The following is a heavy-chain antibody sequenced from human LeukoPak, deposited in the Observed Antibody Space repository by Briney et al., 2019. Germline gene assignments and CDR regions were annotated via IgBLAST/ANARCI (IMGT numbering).Heavy chain of an antibody. V-gene: IGHV3-74*01. D-gene: IGHD3-16*01. CDR1: GFVFSTYW. J-gene: IGHJ4*02. CDR3: ARDWAWGGFDH. Sequence: LRGGSLRLSCAGSGFVFSTYWMHWVRQAPGKGLAWVSRIKTDGSTTYYADSVKGRFTVSRDNAKNTLYLQMSSLRAEDTAVYYCARDWAWGGFDHWGQGALVTVSS. CDR2: IKTDGSTT.